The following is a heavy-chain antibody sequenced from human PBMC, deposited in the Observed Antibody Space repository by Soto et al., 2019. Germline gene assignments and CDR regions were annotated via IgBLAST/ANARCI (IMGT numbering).Heavy chain of an antibody. CDR1: GGSISSYY. V-gene: IGHV4-4*07. D-gene: IGHD3-10*01. CDR3: ARAADYYGSGSQGWFDP. CDR2: IYTSGST. J-gene: IGHJ5*02. Sequence: PSETLSLTCTVSGGSISSYYWSWIRQPAGKGLEWIGRIYTSGSTNYNPSLKSRVTMSVDTSKNQFSLKLSSVTAADTAVYYCARAADYYGSGSQGWFDPWGQGTLVPVSS.